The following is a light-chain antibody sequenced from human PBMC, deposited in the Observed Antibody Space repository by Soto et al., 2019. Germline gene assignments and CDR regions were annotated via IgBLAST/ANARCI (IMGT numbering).Light chain of an antibody. CDR3: QQSYRT. Sequence: DIQMTQSPASLSASVGDRVTISCQASQGISRSLAWYQQKPGKAPKLLIYAASSLQSGVPSRFSGSGSGTDFTLTISSLQPEDFATYYCQQSYRTFGQGTKVDIK. J-gene: IGKJ1*01. CDR2: AAS. CDR1: QGISRS. V-gene: IGKV1-39*01.